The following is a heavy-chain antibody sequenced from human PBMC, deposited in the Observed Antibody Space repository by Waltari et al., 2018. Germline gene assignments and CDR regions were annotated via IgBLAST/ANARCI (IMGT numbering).Heavy chain of an antibody. J-gene: IGHJ4*02. CDR3: ARDSYTTGWGDQ. V-gene: IGHV3-48*03. CDR2: ISSTGNTL. Sequence: DVQLVESGGGLVQPGGSLTLSCVVSGFTFSCYEMNWVRQAPGKGLEWISFISSTGNTLNYADSVKGRFTVSRDNAKNSLFLHMNDLRAEDTAVYYCARDSYTTGWGDQWGQGTLVSV. CDR1: GFTFSCYE. D-gene: IGHD6-19*01.